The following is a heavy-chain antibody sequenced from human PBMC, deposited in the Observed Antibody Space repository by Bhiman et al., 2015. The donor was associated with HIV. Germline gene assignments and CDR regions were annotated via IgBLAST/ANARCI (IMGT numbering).Heavy chain of an antibody. V-gene: IGHV3-23*01. J-gene: IGHJ4*02. Sequence: EVQLLESGGGFIQPGGSLRLSCAASGFTFSSYAMSWVRQAPGKGLEWVSAISRSGGTTYYADSVKGRFTISRDNSKNTLYLQMNSLRAEDTAIYYCAKDAEWLGYPYFDYWGQGTLVTVSS. CDR2: ISRSGGTT. CDR1: GFTFSSYA. CDR3: AKDAEWLGYPYFDY. D-gene: IGHD6-19*01.